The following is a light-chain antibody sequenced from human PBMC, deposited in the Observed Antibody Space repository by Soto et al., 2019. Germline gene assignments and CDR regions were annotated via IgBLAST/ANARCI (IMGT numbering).Light chain of an antibody. CDR3: QQYNSYSYT. J-gene: IGKJ2*01. V-gene: IGKV1-5*01. CDR1: QSISSW. CDR2: DAS. Sequence: DIQMTQSPSTLSASVGDRVTITCRASQSISSWLAWYQQKPGKAPKLLIYDASSLESGVPSRFSGSASGTEFTLTISSLQPDDFATYYCQQYNSYSYTFGQGTKV.